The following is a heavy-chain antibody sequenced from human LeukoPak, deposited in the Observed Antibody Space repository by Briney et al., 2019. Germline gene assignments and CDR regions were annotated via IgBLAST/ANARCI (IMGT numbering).Heavy chain of an antibody. V-gene: IGHV4-59*01. CDR3: AGRCFGGGELYSVGEPDNWFDP. D-gene: IGHD3-16*01. CDR2: IYYSGST. CDR1: GGSISRYY. Sequence: SETLSLTCTVSGGSISRYYWSWIRQPPGKGLEWIGYIYYSGSTNYNPSLKSRVTISVDTSKTQFSQKLTSVPAADSAVYYGAGRCFGGGELYSVGEPDNWFDPWGQGTLVTVSS. J-gene: IGHJ5*02.